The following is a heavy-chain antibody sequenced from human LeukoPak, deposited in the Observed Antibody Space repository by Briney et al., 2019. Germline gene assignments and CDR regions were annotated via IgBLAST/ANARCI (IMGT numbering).Heavy chain of an antibody. CDR2: IWSDGNNR. Sequence: PGGSLRLSCAASGFTFRNYGMHWVRQATGKGLEWVSFIWSDGNNRFYTDSVRGRFTISRDNSKNMLYLQKDTLRAEDQALYYCAKDPGASVSGFYMDVWGKGTTVIVSS. CDR3: AKDPGASVSGFYMDV. V-gene: IGHV3-30*02. J-gene: IGHJ6*03. D-gene: IGHD2-8*02. CDR1: GFTFRNYG.